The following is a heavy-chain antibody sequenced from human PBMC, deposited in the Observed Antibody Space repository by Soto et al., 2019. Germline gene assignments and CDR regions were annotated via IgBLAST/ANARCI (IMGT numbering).Heavy chain of an antibody. CDR1: GYTFTSYY. CDR2: INPSGGST. Sequence: QVQLVQSGAEVKKPGASVKVSCKASGYTFTSYYMHWVRQAPGQGLEWMGIINPSGGSTSYAQKCQGRVTMTRDTSTSTVYMELSSLRSEDTAVYYCARDQGKGSIAQRYFDLWGRGTLVTVSS. D-gene: IGHD2-15*01. CDR3: ARDQGKGSIAQRYFDL. V-gene: IGHV1-46*03. J-gene: IGHJ2*01.